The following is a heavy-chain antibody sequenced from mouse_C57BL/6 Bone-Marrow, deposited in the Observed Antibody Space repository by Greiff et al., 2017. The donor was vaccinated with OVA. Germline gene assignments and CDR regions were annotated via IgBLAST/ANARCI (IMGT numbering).Heavy chain of an antibody. CDR2: IYPGDGDT. J-gene: IGHJ3*01. CDR1: GYAFSSSW. Sequence: QVQLQQSGPELVKPGASVKISCKASGYAFSSSWMNWVKQRPGKGLEWIGRIYPGDGDTNYNGKFKGKATLTADKSSSTAYMQLSSLTSEDSAVYFCARWSPAWFAYWGQGTLVTVSA. CDR3: ARWSPAWFAY. V-gene: IGHV1-82*01.